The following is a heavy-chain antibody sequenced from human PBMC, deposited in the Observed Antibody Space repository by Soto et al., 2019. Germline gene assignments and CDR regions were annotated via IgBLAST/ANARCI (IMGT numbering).Heavy chain of an antibody. Sequence: ASVKVSCKASGYTFTNYAMHWVRQAPGQRLEWMGWINAGNGNTKYSQKFQGRVTITRDTSASTAYMELSSLRSEDTAVYYCSRGSGLNWFDPWGQGTLVTVSS. CDR1: GYTFTNYA. D-gene: IGHD3-10*01. J-gene: IGHJ5*02. CDR3: SRGSGLNWFDP. V-gene: IGHV1-3*01. CDR2: INAGNGNT.